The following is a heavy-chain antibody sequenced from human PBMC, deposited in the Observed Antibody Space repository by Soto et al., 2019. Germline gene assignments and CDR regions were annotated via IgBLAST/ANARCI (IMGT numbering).Heavy chain of an antibody. CDR2: IYYSGST. Sequence: QVQLQESGPGLVKPSQTLSLTCTVSGGSISSGGYYWSWIRQHPGKGLEWIGYIYYSGSTYYNPYLKSRVTISVDTSKNQFSLKLSSVTAAATAVYYCARGNHYYDSSGFPNLDYWGQGTLVTVSS. CDR1: GGSISSGGYY. CDR3: ARGNHYYDSSGFPNLDY. D-gene: IGHD3-22*01. V-gene: IGHV4-31*03. J-gene: IGHJ4*02.